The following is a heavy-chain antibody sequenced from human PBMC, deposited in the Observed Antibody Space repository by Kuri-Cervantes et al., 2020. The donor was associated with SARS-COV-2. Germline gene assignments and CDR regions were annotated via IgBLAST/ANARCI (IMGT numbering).Heavy chain of an antibody. Sequence: GESLKISCAASGFTFSRYTMNWVRRAPGKGLEWVSSISSRSGYIHYSGSIKGRFTISRDNAKNSLYLQMNSLRPEDTAVYYCTTLIDYWGQGALVTVSS. J-gene: IGHJ4*02. CDR3: TTLIDY. CDR2: ISSRSGYI. CDR1: GFTFSRYT. V-gene: IGHV3-21*01.